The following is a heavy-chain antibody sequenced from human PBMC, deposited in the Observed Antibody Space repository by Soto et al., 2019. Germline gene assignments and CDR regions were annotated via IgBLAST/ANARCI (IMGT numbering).Heavy chain of an antibody. D-gene: IGHD4-17*01. CDR3: AVDGGMATVTQHALDI. V-gene: IGHV3-21*06. CDR2: ISSTTNYI. CDR1: GFTFTRYS. J-gene: IGHJ3*02. Sequence: GGSLRLSCAASGFTFTRYSMNWVRQAPGQGLGWVSSISSTTNYIYYGDPMKGRFTISRDNAKNSLYLQMNSLRAQDTAVYYCAVDGGMATVTQHALDIWGQGTRGTAS.